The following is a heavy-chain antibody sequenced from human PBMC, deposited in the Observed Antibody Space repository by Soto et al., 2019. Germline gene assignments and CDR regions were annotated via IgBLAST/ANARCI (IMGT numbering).Heavy chain of an antibody. V-gene: IGHV3-7*03. J-gene: IGHJ4*02. Sequence: EVHLVESGGGLVQPGGSLRLSCAASGFSFSAYWMNWVRQAPGKGLEWVANIKEDGSRTYYVDDVKGRFTISRDNAKNSRYLQMNSLRSEDTAVYYCAREATALGYADYWGQGTLVAVSS. CDR1: GFSFSAYW. CDR3: AREATALGYADY. CDR2: IKEDGSRT. D-gene: IGHD3-9*01.